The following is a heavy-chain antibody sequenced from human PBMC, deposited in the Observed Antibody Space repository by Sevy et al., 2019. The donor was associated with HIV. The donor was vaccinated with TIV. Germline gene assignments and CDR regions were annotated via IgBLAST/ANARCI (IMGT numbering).Heavy chain of an antibody. D-gene: IGHD3-10*01. CDR2: ISSSSSTI. V-gene: IGHV3-48*01. CDR3: ARDPGQGVIYYYGMDV. Sequence: GGSLRLSCAASGFTFSSYSMNWVRQAPGKGLEWVSYISSSSSTIYYADSMKGRFTISRDNAKNSLYLQMNSLRAEDTAVYYCARDPGQGVIYYYGMDVWGQWTTVTVSS. J-gene: IGHJ6*02. CDR1: GFTFSSYS.